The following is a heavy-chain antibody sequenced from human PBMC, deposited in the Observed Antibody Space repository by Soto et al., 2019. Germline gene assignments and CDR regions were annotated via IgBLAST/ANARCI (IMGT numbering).Heavy chain of an antibody. D-gene: IGHD3-22*01. CDR1: GYTFTSYA. CDR3: ARDFGNRAPWDSSGYYYDAFDI. CDR2: INAGNGNT. J-gene: IGHJ3*02. Sequence: ASVKVSCKASGYTFTSYAMDWVRQAPGQRLEWMGWINAGNGNTKYSQKFQGRVTITTDTSASTAYMELSSLRSEDTAVYYCARDFGNRAPWDSSGYYYDAFDIWGQGTMVTVSS. V-gene: IGHV1-3*01.